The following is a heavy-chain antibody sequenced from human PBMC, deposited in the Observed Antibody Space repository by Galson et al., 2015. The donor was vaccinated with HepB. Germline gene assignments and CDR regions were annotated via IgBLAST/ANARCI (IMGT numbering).Heavy chain of an antibody. Sequence: SLRLSCAASGFTFNDYAMHWVRQAPGKGLEWVAVISYDGSNKDYADSVKGRFTISRDNSKNSLYLNMNSLRAEDTAVYFCAREWAYCGADCYSSFDSWGQGTLGTVSS. J-gene: IGHJ4*02. V-gene: IGHV3-30*01. CDR1: GFTFNDYA. CDR3: AREWAYCGADCYSSFDS. CDR2: ISYDGSNK. D-gene: IGHD2-21*01.